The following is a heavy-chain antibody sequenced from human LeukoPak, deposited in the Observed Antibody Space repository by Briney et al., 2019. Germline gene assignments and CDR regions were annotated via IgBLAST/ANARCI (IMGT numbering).Heavy chain of an antibody. CDR1: GFTFRTYA. J-gene: IGHJ4*02. Sequence: PGGSLRLSCVASGFTFRTYAMTWVRQAPGKGLEWVSIIGGDGGSTHYADSVKGRFTISRDQSKSTVYLQMNSLRAEDTATYYCAKGHGEYCDGRCSSRILGYWGQGSLVIVSS. CDR3: AKGHGEYCDGRCSSRILGY. CDR2: IGGDGGST. D-gene: IGHD2-21*01. V-gene: IGHV3-23*01.